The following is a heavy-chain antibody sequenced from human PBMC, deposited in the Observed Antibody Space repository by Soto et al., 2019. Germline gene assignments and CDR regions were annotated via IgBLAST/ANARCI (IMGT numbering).Heavy chain of an antibody. J-gene: IGHJ6*03. CDR1: GGSLSDYF. Sequence: QVQLPQWGAGLLKPSETLSLTCVVSGGSLSDYFWSWIRQPPGMALEWIGEINHLGSINYNPSLKSRVTMSVDTSKNQFSLTLNSVTAADTATYYCARGGISHWAYFYYMDVWDRGTTVTVSS. CDR2: INHLGSI. D-gene: IGHD2-21*01. CDR3: ARGGISHWAYFYYMDV. V-gene: IGHV4-34*01.